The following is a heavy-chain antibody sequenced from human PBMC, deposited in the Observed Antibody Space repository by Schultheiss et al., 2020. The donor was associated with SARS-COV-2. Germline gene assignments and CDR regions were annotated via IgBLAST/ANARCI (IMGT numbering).Heavy chain of an antibody. CDR1: GFTFSSYA. V-gene: IGHV3-33*01. J-gene: IGHJ4*02. Sequence: GGSLRLSCAASGFTFSSYAMHWVRQAPGKGLEWVAVIWYDGSNKYYADSVKGRFTISRDNSKNTLYLQMNSLRAEDTAVYYCARATWRGTVPDDYWGQGTLVTVSS. CDR3: ARATWRGTVPDDY. CDR2: IWYDGSNK. D-gene: IGHD4-11*01.